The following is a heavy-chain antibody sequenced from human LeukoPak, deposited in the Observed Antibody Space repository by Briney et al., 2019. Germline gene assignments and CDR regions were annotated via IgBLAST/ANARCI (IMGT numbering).Heavy chain of an antibody. J-gene: IGHJ4*02. CDR1: GFTFSTYW. V-gene: IGHV3-7*05. CDR2: IKADGSEE. D-gene: IGHD6-13*01. CDR3: AKPSRSSSNEY. Sequence: GGSLRLSCAASGFTFSTYWMTWARQAPGKGLEWVATIKADGSEEYYVDPVKGRFTISRDNAKNSLYLQMNSLRAEDTAVYYCAKPSRSSSNEYWGQGTLVTVSS.